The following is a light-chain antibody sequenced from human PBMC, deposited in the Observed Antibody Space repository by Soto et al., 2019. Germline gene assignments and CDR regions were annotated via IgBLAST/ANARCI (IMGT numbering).Light chain of an antibody. CDR3: QQYNNWPPLT. CDR1: QSVSTN. Sequence: EIGVTQSPATLSVSPGERATLSCRSSQSVSTNLAWYQHKPGQAPRLLIYGASTSATGIPARFSGSGSGTEFTLTISSLQSEDFAVYYCQQYNNWPPLTFGGGTKVEIK. CDR2: GAS. J-gene: IGKJ4*01. V-gene: IGKV3-15*01.